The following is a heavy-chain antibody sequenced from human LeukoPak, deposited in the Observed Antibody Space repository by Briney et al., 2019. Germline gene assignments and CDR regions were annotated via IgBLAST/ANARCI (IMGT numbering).Heavy chain of an antibody. CDR3: ARDIEAAGLFLDY. J-gene: IGHJ4*02. V-gene: IGHV3-7*01. CDR1: GFTFSGFW. CDR2: MKYDGGEK. D-gene: IGHD6-13*01. Sequence: GGSLRLSCTASGFTFSGFWMSWVRQAPGKGLEWAANMKYDGGEKYYVDSVKGRFTISRDNAKNSLYLQMHSLRVEDTAVYYCARDIEAAGLFLDYWGQGTLVTVSS.